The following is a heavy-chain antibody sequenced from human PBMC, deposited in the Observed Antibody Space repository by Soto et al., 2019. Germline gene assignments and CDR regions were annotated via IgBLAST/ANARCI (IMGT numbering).Heavy chain of an antibody. CDR2: ITSTGSST. CDR3: AKGVEGYVVSSLDY. Sequence: EVQVLESGGDLVQPGGSLRLSCAASGFTFSNYAMTWVRQAPGKGLEWVSAITSTGSSTYYADSVRGRFTISRDNSKNTLSLQMNSLRVEDTALYYCAKGVEGYVVSSLDYWGQGPLVTVSS. V-gene: IGHV3-23*01. J-gene: IGHJ4*02. D-gene: IGHD5-12*01. CDR1: GFTFSNYA.